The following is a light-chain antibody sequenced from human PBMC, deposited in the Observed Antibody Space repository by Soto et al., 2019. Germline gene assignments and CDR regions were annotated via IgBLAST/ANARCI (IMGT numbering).Light chain of an antibody. CDR3: QQYGSSPWT. CDR1: QSVSSSY. V-gene: IGKV3-20*01. CDR2: GAS. Sequence: EIVLTQSPGTLSLSPGERATLSCRASQSVSSSYLAWYQQKPGQAPRPLIYGASSRAIGIPDRFSGSGSGTDFTLTIRRLEPEEFAVYYCQQYGSSPWTVRQGTKVEIK. J-gene: IGKJ1*01.